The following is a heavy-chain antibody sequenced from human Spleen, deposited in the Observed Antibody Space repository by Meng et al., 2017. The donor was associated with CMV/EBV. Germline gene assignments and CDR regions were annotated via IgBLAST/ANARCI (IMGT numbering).Heavy chain of an antibody. CDR2: IYSSGST. D-gene: IGHD6-13*01. Sequence: AAGLIVSGNYMTWVRQAPGKGLECVSVIYSSGSTYYADSVRGRFTISRDNSKNRMYLQLNSLRTEDTAVYYCARIAAGAQYNWLDPWGQGTLVTVSS. V-gene: IGHV3-53*01. J-gene: IGHJ5*02. CDR3: ARIAAGAQYNWLDP. CDR1: GLIVSGNY.